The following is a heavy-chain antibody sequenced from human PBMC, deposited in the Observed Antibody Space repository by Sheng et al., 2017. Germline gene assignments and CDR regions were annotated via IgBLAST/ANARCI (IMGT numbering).Heavy chain of an antibody. CDR2: IYSGGST. Sequence: EVQLVESGGGLVQPGGSLRLSCAASGFTVSSNYMSWVRQAPGKGLEWVSVIYSGGSTYYADSVKGRFTISRDNSKNTLYLQMNSLRAEDTAVYYCARDPICSGGSCDAFDIWGQGTMVTVSS. CDR3: ARDPICSGGSCDAFDI. CDR1: GFTVSSNY. D-gene: IGHD2-15*01. J-gene: IGHJ3*02. V-gene: IGHV3-66*02.